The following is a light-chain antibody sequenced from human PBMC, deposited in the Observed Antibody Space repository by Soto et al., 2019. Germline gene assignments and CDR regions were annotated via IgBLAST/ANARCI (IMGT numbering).Light chain of an antibody. J-gene: IGLJ1*01. Sequence: SVLTYPPSVSGAPGPRDTISCNRRSANIGADYNVGWYQHLPEAAPKLLNEGNNNRPAGVPARFSGSKSGTSASLAIAGLQAEDEGYYYCQSYDSSLSGYVFGTGTKVTVL. V-gene: IGLV1-40*01. CDR3: QSYDSSLSGYV. CDR1: SANIGADYN. CDR2: GNN.